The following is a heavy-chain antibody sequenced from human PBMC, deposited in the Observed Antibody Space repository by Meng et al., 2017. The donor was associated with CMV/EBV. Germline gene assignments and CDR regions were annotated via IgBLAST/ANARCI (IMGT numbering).Heavy chain of an antibody. Sequence: GSLRLSCTVSGGSISSSSSYWGWTRQPPGKGLEWIGSIYFSGSTYYNPSLKSRVTISVDTSKNQFSRKLSSVTAADTAVYYCARAWEFFDYWGQGTLVTVSS. CDR3: ARAWEFFDY. D-gene: IGHD3-10*01. CDR2: IYFSGST. CDR1: GGSISSSSSY. J-gene: IGHJ4*02. V-gene: IGHV4-39*01.